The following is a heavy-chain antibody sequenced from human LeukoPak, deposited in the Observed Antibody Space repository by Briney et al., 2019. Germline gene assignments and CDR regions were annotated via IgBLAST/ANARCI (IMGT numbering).Heavy chain of an antibody. Sequence: ASVKVSCKASGYTFKNYDINWVRQATGQGLEWMGWMNPNSGNTGFAQKFQGRVSMTRDTSINTAYMELTSPGSGGTAVYYCARATPGGLHGYSFDYWGQGTVVTV. J-gene: IGHJ4*02. CDR2: MNPNSGNT. CDR3: ARATPGGLHGYSFDY. CDR1: GYTFKNYD. V-gene: IGHV1-8*02. D-gene: IGHD5-24*01.